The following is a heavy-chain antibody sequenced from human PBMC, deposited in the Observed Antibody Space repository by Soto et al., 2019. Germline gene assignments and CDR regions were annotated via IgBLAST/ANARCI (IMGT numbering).Heavy chain of an antibody. CDR1: GFTFSSYG. Sequence: PGGSLRLSCAASGFTFSSYGMHWVRQAPGKGLEWVAVIWYDGSNKYYADSVKGRFTISRDNSKNTLYLQMNSLRAEDTAVYYCASGLGYCSGGSCNGGDYWGQGTLVTVSS. V-gene: IGHV3-33*01. CDR2: IWYDGSNK. D-gene: IGHD2-15*01. CDR3: ASGLGYCSGGSCNGGDY. J-gene: IGHJ4*02.